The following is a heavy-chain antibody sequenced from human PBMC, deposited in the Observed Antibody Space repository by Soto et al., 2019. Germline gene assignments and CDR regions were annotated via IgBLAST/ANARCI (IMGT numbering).Heavy chain of an antibody. CDR1: GFTFSSYS. J-gene: IGHJ5*02. V-gene: IGHV3-48*01. CDR2: ISSRSSTI. CDR3: AVLESDSTSYSST. Sequence: HPGGSLRLSCAASGFTFSSYSMNWVRQAPGKGLEWVSYISSRSSTIYYADSVKGRFTISRDNAKNSLYLQMNSLRAEDTAVYYCAVLESDSTSYSSTWGQGTLVTVSS. D-gene: IGHD3-22*01.